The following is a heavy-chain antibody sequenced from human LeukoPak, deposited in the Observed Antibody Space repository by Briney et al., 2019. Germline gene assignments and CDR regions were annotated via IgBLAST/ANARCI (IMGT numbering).Heavy chain of an antibody. Sequence: RGSLRLSCAASGFPLSAYWMHWDRHAPGKELGWVSLNKNDGNSTNYADSQRDRFTISRDEARNALYLQMNSRRAEDMAVYYCGRGNSLIGFVLWRQETLVTVST. CDR3: GRGNSLIGFVL. CDR1: GFPLSAYW. D-gene: IGHD1/OR15-1a*01. CDR2: NKNDGNST. J-gene: IGHJ5*02. V-gene: IGHV3-74*01.